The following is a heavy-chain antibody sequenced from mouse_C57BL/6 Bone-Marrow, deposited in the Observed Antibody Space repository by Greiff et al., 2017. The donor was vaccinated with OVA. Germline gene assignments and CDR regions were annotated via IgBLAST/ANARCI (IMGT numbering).Heavy chain of an antibody. CDR1: GYTFTDYY. CDR3: ARAVYSNSWFAY. J-gene: IGHJ3*01. V-gene: IGHV1-76*01. CDR2: IYPGSGNT. Sequence: QVQLQQSGAELVRPGASVKLSCKASGYTFTDYYINWVKQRPGQGLAWIARIYPGSGNTYYNEKFKGKATLTAEKSSSTAYMQLSSLTSEDSAVDFCARAVYSNSWFAYWGQGTLVTVSA. D-gene: IGHD2-5*01.